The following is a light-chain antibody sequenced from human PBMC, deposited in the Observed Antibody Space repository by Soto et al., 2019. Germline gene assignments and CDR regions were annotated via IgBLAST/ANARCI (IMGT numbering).Light chain of an antibody. V-gene: IGKV3-11*01. J-gene: IGKJ4*01. CDR2: DAS. Sequence: EIVLTQSPATLSLSPGERATLSCGASQSISSYLAWYQQKPGQAPRLLIYDASNRATGIPARFSGSGSGTDFTLTISSLEPEDFAVYYCQRRSNWPLTFGGGTKVEIK. CDR1: QSISSY. CDR3: QRRSNWPLT.